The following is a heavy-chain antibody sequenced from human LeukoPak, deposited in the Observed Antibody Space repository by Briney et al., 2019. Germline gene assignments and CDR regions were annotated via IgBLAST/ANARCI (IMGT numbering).Heavy chain of an antibody. CDR3: ARGTTMTGGDFDY. CDR2: ISTGSSYI. D-gene: IGHD4-17*01. V-gene: IGHV3-21*01. CDR1: GFAFSDYY. Sequence: GGSLRLSCAASGFAFSDYYMNWVRQAPGKGLEWVSCISTGSSYIYYADSVKGRFAISRDNAKNSLYLQMNSLRVEDTAVYYCARGTTMTGGDFDYWGQGTLVTVPS. J-gene: IGHJ4*02.